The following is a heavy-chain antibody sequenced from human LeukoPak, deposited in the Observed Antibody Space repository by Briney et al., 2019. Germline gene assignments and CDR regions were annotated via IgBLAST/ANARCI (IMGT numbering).Heavy chain of an antibody. CDR2: LYHSGST. V-gene: IGHV4-38-2*02. D-gene: IGHD1-26*01. CDR1: GYSISNAYY. Sequence: SETLSLTCTVSGYSISNAYYWGWIRQPPGKGLEWIGSLYHSGSTSYNPSLKSRVTTSVDTSKHRFSLKLTSVTAADTAVYYCARELHSGSYYFDYWGQGTLVIVSS. J-gene: IGHJ4*02. CDR3: ARELHSGSYYFDY.